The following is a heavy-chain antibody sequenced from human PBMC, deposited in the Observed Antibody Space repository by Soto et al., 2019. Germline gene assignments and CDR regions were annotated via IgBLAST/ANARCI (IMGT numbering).Heavy chain of an antibody. CDR1: GFTFSSYG. CDR3: AKDGSFYYYDSSGYYDF. CDR2: ISYDGSNK. J-gene: IGHJ4*02. Sequence: PGGSLRLSCAASGFTFSSYGMHWVRQSPGKGLEWVAVISYDGSNKYYADSVKGRFTISRDNSKNTLYLQMNSLRAEDTAVYYCAKDGSFYYYDSSGYYDFWGQGTLVPVSS. D-gene: IGHD3-22*01. V-gene: IGHV3-30*18.